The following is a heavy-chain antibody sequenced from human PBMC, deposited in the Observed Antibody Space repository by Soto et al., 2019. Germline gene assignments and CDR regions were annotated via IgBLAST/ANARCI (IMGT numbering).Heavy chain of an antibody. Sequence: QVQLVQSGAEVTKPGASVKISCKASGYTFTSYYMHWVRQAPGQGLEWMGIINPSGGGTSYAQKFQGRVTMTRDTSTSTVYMELSRLRSEDTGVYYCARARPVYSGGPTPGDYWGQGTLVTVSS. J-gene: IGHJ4*02. CDR1: GYTFTSYY. D-gene: IGHD1-26*01. CDR3: ARARPVYSGGPTPGDY. V-gene: IGHV1-46*03. CDR2: INPSGGGT.